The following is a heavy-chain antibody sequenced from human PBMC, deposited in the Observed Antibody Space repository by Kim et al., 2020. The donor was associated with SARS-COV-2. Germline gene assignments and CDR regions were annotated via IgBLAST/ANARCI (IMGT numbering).Heavy chain of an antibody. CDR3: SSDQSVMYNWYFDL. J-gene: IGHJ2*01. V-gene: IGHV1-69*13. CDR1: GGTFSSYA. Sequence: SVKVSCKASGGTFSSYAISWVRQAPGQGLEWMGGIIPILGTANYAQKFQGRVTITADESTSTAYMELSSLRSEDTAVYYFSSDQSVMYNWYFDLWGRGT. D-gene: IGHD2-8*02. CDR2: IIPILGTA.